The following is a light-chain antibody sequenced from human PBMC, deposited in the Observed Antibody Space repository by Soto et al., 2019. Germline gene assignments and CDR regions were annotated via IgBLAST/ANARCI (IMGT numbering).Light chain of an antibody. CDR1: SGHSNYA. Sequence: QAVVTQSPSASASLGASVKLTCTLSSGHSNYAIAWHQQQPEKGPRYLMKVNSDGSHKKGDGIPDRFSGSSSGAERYLTISSLQSEDEADYYCQTWGTGIHVVFGGGTKVTVL. CDR3: QTWGTGIHVV. V-gene: IGLV4-69*01. CDR2: VNSDGSH. J-gene: IGLJ2*01.